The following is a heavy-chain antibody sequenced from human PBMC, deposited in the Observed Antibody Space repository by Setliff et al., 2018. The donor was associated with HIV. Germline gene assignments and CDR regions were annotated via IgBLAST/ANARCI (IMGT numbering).Heavy chain of an antibody. Sequence: ASVKVSCKASGYTFTSYDINWVRQATGQGLEWMGWMNPNSGNTGYAQKFQGRVTMTRNTSISTAYMELSSLRSEDTAVYYCARGAPASVLEFLEWLFPNWFDPWGQGTLVTVSS. CDR1: GYTFTSYD. J-gene: IGHJ5*02. CDR3: ARGAPASVLEFLEWLFPNWFDP. D-gene: IGHD3-3*02. CDR2: MNPNSGNT. V-gene: IGHV1-8*02.